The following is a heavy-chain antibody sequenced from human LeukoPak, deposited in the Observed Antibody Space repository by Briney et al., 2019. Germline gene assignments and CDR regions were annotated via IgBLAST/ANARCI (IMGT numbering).Heavy chain of an antibody. Sequence: GGSLRLSCAASGFTFSNSWMHWVRQAPGKGLVWVSGISPDGTTTNYADSMKGRFTISRDNAKDTLYLQMNSLRAEDTAVYYCARVGCSSTSCYPVYCYYGMDVWGQGTTVTVSS. V-gene: IGHV3-74*01. J-gene: IGHJ6*02. CDR1: GFTFSNSW. CDR2: ISPDGTTT. D-gene: IGHD2-2*01. CDR3: ARVGCSSTSCYPVYCYYGMDV.